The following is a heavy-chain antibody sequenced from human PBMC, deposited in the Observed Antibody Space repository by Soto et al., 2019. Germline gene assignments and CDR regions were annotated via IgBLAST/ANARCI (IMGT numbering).Heavy chain of an antibody. CDR2: IIPIFGTA. CDR1: GGTFSSYA. V-gene: IGHV1-69*01. J-gene: IGHJ6*02. Sequence: QVQLVQSGAEVKKPGSSVKVSCKASGGTFSSYAISWVRQAPGQGLEWMGGIIPIFGTANYAQKFQGRVRITAAESTSTAYMELSSLRSEDAAVYYCARGSYCSGGSCYSHYYGMDVWGQGTTVTVSS. D-gene: IGHD2-15*01. CDR3: ARGSYCSGGSCYSHYYGMDV.